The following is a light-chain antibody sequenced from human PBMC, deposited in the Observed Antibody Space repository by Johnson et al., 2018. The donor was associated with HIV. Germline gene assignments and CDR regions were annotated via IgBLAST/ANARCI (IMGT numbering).Light chain of an antibody. J-gene: IGLJ1*01. V-gene: IGLV1-51*02. CDR3: GTWDSSLNTEV. CDR2: ENN. CDR1: SSNIGNNY. Sequence: QSILTQPPSVSAAPGQKDTISCSGSSSNIGNNYVSWYQQLPGTAPKLLIYENNKRPSGIPDRFSGSKSGTSATLDITGLQTGDEADYYCGTWDSSLNTEVFGTGTKVTVL.